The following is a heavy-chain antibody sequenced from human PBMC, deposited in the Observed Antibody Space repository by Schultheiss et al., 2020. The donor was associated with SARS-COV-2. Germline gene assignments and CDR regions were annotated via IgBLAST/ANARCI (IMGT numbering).Heavy chain of an antibody. CDR2: INPNSGGT. D-gene: IGHD3-3*01. Sequence: ASVKVSCKASGYTFTGYYMHWVRQAPGQGLEWMGWINPNSGGTNYAQKFQGRVTMTRDTSISTAYMEVSRLRYDDTAVYYCARQIYYDSVNWFDPWGQGTLVTVSS. V-gene: IGHV1-2*02. J-gene: IGHJ5*02. CDR1: GYTFTGYY. CDR3: ARQIYYDSVNWFDP.